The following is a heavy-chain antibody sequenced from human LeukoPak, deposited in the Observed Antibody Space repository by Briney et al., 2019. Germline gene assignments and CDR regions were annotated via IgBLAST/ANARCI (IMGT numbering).Heavy chain of an antibody. CDR2: TYYRSRSHN. D-gene: IGHD7-27*01. V-gene: IGHV6-1*01. CDR3: ASGRDWGFGWYFDV. J-gene: IGHJ2*01. CDR1: GGRVSSRSAP. Sequence: SQTLPLTCAIFGGRVSSRSAPWSWTPQSPSRGLEGRGRTYYRSRSHNEYAVSMKRPITMNPRTSKNQSSLQLNSATPEDSAVYYCASGRDWGFGWYFDVWGRGALVTVS.